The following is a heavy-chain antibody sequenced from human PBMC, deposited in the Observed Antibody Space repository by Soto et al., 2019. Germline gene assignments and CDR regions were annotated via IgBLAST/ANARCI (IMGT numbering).Heavy chain of an antibody. CDR1: AFTFSSYA. CDR2: LRRSDSTT. J-gene: IGHJ4*02. V-gene: IGHV3-23*01. Sequence: PGGSLRLSCAASAFTFSSYAMSWVRQAPGKGLKRLPSLRRSDSTTYYAGSGKGRFTISRDNSKNALYLQMNSMRAEDTAVYYCAREAFTAAGSCVYDYWGQGTLVTVSS. CDR3: AREAFTAAGSCVYDY. D-gene: IGHD6-13*01.